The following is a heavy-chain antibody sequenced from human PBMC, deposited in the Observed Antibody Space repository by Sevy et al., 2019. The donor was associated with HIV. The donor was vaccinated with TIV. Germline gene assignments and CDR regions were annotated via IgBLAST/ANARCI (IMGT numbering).Heavy chain of an antibody. V-gene: IGHV1-18*01. Sequence: ASVKVSCKTSGYSFNMYGISWARQAPGQGLEWMGWISAYTGDTDYRQMFRGRVTMTTDASTNTAYMELRRLTSDDTAVYYCARHRPEGVVIIPGSGYHYGADFWGQGTMVTVSS. J-gene: IGHJ6*02. CDR1: GYSFNMYG. CDR2: ISAYTGDT. CDR3: ARHRPEGVVIIPGSGYHYGADF. D-gene: IGHD3-3*01.